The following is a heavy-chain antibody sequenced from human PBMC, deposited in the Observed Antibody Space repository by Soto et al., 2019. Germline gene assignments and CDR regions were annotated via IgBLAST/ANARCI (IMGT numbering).Heavy chain of an antibody. CDR2: SRTRADNYAT. D-gene: IGHD3-10*01. CDR3: VLWVRGIIKY. CDR1: GITFSDHD. Sequence: EVQLVESGGGLVQPGGSLRLSCAISGITFSDHDIDWVRQAAGKGLEWLGRSRTRADNYATDYAASVKGRFTFSRDDSKSSLSLQMRSLKTGDTAMYYCVLWVRGIIKYWGQGTLVTVSS. J-gene: IGHJ4*02. V-gene: IGHV3-72*01.